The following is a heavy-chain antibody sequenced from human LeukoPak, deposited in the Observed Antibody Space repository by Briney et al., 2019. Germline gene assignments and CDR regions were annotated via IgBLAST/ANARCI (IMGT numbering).Heavy chain of an antibody. CDR2: ISGSGGST. D-gene: IGHD2-2*01. CDR1: GFTFSSYA. J-gene: IGHJ4*02. CDR3: ARTGIYCSSTSCSKDFDY. Sequence: SGGSLRLSCAASGFTFSSYAMSWVRQAPGKGLEWVSAISGSGGSTYYADSVKGQFTISRDNSKNTLYLQMNSLRAEDTAVYYCARTGIYCSSTSCSKDFDYWGQGTLVTVSS. V-gene: IGHV3-23*01.